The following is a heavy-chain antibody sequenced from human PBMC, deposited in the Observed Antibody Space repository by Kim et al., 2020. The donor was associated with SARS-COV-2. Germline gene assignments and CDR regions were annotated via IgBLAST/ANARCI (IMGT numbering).Heavy chain of an antibody. D-gene: IGHD3-22*01. V-gene: IGHV3-30*07. CDR3: ARNKDYDRSDLGYFQH. Sequence: SVKGRLTISRANSKTTLYLQMNSLRGDDTAVYYCARNKDYDRSDLGYFQHWGQGTLVTVSS. J-gene: IGHJ1*01.